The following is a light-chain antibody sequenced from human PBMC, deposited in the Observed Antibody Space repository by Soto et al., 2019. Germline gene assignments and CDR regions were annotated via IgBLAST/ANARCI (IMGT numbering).Light chain of an antibody. J-gene: IGLJ2*01. CDR3: SSYGASSTL. CDR2: DVS. Sequence: QSALTQPASVSGSPGQSITIPCTGTSNDIGGYNYVSWYQQHPGKAPKLMIFDVSYRPSGISDRFSGSKSGNTASLTISGLQPEDEADYYCSSYGASSTLFGGGTKLTVL. V-gene: IGLV2-14*03. CDR1: SNDIGGYNY.